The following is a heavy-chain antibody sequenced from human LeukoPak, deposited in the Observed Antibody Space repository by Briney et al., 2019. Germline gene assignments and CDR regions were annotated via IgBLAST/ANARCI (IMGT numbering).Heavy chain of an antibody. J-gene: IGHJ4*02. CDR3: AYPAYETSRLCSAL. CDR2: ISGTGTNT. D-gene: IGHD2-21*01. CDR1: SFSTSNYT. V-gene: IGHV3-23*01. Sequence: TGGSLSFSSGAASFSTSNYTMAGLRQAPGKGLEWVSIISGTGTNTHYAASVQGRFTVFRDYSKDTVYLQMHSLRVDDTAIYFCAYPAYETSRLCSALGGGGILVTVSS.